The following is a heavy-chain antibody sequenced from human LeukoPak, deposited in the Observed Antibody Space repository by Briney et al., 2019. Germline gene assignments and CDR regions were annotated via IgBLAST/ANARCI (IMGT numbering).Heavy chain of an antibody. CDR1: GASISSYY. CDR3: ARVRGYYDSSGYDY. V-gene: IGHV4-59*01. Sequence: RTSETLSLTCTVSGASISSYYWSWIRQPPGKGLEWIGYIYYSGSTNYNPALKSRVTISEDTSKNQIYLKLSSVTAADTAVYYCARVRGYYDSSGYDYWGQGTLVTVSS. J-gene: IGHJ4*02. D-gene: IGHD3-22*01. CDR2: IYYSGST.